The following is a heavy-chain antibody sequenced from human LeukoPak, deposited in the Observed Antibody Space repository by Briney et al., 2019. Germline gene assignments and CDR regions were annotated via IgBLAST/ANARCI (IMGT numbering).Heavy chain of an antibody. CDR1: GYTFTSYD. Sequence: WASVKVSCKASGYTFTSYDINWVRQATGQGLEWMGWMNPNSGNTGYAQKFQGRVIITRNTSISTAYMELNSLRSEDTAVYYCARGTKSGLGESSVGYWGQGTLVTVSS. V-gene: IGHV1-8*03. J-gene: IGHJ4*02. D-gene: IGHD3-16*01. CDR2: MNPNSGNT. CDR3: ARGTKSGLGESSVGY.